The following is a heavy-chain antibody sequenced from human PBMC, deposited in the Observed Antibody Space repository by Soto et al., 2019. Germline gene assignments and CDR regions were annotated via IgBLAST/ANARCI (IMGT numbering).Heavy chain of an antibody. CDR3: ARELLFLEWLDSYDGMDV. V-gene: IGHV3-30-3*01. CDR2: ISYDGSNK. D-gene: IGHD3-3*01. CDR1: GFTFSSYA. Sequence: QVQLVESGGGVVQPGRSLRLSCAASGFTFSSYAMTWVRQAPGKGLEWVAVISYDGSNKYYADSVKGRFTISRDNSKNTLYLQMNSLRADDTAVYYSARELLFLEWLDSYDGMDVWGRGTTVTVSA. J-gene: IGHJ6*01.